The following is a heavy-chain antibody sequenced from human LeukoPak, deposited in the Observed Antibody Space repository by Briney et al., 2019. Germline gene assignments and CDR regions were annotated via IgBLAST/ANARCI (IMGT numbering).Heavy chain of an antibody. CDR1: GFTFSSYG. D-gene: IGHD4-17*01. CDR3: ARAWDGDYSIDY. CDR2: IWYDGSNK. Sequence: GWSLRLSCAASGFTFSSYGMHWVRQAPGKGLEWVAVIWYDGSNKYYADSVKGRFTISRDNSKNTLYLQMNSLRAEDTAVYYCARAWDGDYSIDYWGQGTLVTVSS. V-gene: IGHV3-33*01. J-gene: IGHJ4*02.